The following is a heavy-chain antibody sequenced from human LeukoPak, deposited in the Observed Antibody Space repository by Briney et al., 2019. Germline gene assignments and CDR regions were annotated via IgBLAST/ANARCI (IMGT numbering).Heavy chain of an antibody. CDR1: GFTFGAYS. V-gene: IGHV3-21*01. D-gene: IGHD2-15*01. CDR2: ISSTSDYI. Sequence: GGSLRLSCAVSGFTFGAYSMNWVRQAPGKGLEWVSSISSTSDYIYYADSVKGRFTISRDNAKNSLYLQMNSLRAEDTAVYYCGRQAAPDYWGQGTLVTVSS. CDR3: GRQAAPDY. J-gene: IGHJ4*02.